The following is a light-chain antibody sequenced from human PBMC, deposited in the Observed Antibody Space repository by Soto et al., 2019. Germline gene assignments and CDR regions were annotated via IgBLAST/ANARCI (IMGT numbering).Light chain of an antibody. V-gene: IGLV2-14*01. J-gene: IGLJ1*01. CDR3: GSYTTSSNDV. CDR1: SSDIDAYNY. Sequence: SALTQPASVSGTPGRSTTISCTGTSSDIDAYNYVSWYQQHPGKAPKLMIYDVSNRPSGISNRFSGSKSGNTASLTISGLQAEDEADYYCGSYTTSSNDVFGTGTKVTVL. CDR2: DVS.